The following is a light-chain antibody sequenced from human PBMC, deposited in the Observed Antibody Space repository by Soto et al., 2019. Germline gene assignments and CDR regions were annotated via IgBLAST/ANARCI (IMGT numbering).Light chain of an antibody. CDR1: QSLNSW. CDR2: KTS. J-gene: IGKJ2*01. Sequence: DIQMTQSPSTLSASVGDRVSITCRASQSLNSWLAWYQQKPGKAPKLLIYKTSTLESGVPSRFSGSGSGTEFTRNISNLQPDDFATYSCQQYNTYSFGQGTKLEIK. CDR3: QQYNTYS. V-gene: IGKV1-5*03.